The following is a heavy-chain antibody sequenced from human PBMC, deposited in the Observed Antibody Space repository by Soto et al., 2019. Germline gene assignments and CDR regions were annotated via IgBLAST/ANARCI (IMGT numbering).Heavy chain of an antibody. D-gene: IGHD1-1*01. CDR3: ARVRHGWNFFDY. CDR2: LYYSGST. J-gene: IGHJ4*02. Sequence: QVQLQESGPGLVKPSETLSLTCTVSGGPVSSFFWSWIRQPPGKGLEWIGYLYYSGSTHYSPSLKSRVTISVDTFKNHCSLKLNSVTAADTAVYYCARVRHGWNFFDYWSQGTLVTVSS. CDR1: GGPVSSFF. V-gene: IGHV4-59*02.